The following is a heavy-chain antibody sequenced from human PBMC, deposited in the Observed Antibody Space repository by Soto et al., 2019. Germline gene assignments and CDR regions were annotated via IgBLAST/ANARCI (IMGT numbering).Heavy chain of an antibody. J-gene: IGHJ5*02. V-gene: IGHV3-11*01. D-gene: IGHD6-13*01. Sequence: GGSLRLSCAASGFTFSDYYMTWIRQAPGMGLEWVSYISDSGSTIYYADSVKGRFTISRDNAKFLLYLPMNSLRAEDTAVYYCARAPIPYSSTCYRRNWCGPWGRGARCTVAS. CDR1: GFTFSDYY. CDR3: ARAPIPYSSTCYRRNWCGP. CDR2: ISDSGSTI.